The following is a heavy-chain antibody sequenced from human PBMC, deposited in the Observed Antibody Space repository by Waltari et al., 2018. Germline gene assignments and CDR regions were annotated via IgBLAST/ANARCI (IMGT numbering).Heavy chain of an antibody. J-gene: IGHJ4*02. CDR3: ARGRPFYETSGYYYNY. V-gene: IGHV4-34*01. Sequence: QVQLQQRGAGLWKPSETRSLTCAAYAGSFSDYFWGGCGQAPGKGREWSGEINHSGGTNYSPSLKSRVTISLDTSNSQFSLTLTSVTAADTALYYCARGRPFYETSGYYYNYWGQGTLVTVSS. D-gene: IGHD3-22*01. CDR2: INHSGGT. CDR1: AGSFSDYF.